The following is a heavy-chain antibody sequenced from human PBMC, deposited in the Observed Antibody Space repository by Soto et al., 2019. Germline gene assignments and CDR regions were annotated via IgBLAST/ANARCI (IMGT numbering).Heavy chain of an antibody. Sequence: QVQLQESGPGLVKPSGTLSLTCAVSGDSISSPKWWTWLRQPPGKGLEWIGDLLHSGTTNYNPSLSSRVTLSVDKPQLTFSLMMTSVTAADAAIYYCAYSSGWYRHDVWGQGTSVTVSS. D-gene: IGHD6-19*01. CDR3: AYSSGWYRHDV. CDR2: LLHSGTT. J-gene: IGHJ3*01. V-gene: IGHV4-4*02. CDR1: GDSISSPKW.